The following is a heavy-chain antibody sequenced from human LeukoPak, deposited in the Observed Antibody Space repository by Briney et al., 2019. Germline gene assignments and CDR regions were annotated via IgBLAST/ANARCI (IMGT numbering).Heavy chain of an antibody. CDR3: ARGRGGYSYGYYYYMDV. CDR2: IIPIFGTA. V-gene: IGHV1-69*05. J-gene: IGHJ6*03. Sequence: SVKVSCKASGGTFSSYAISWVRQAPGQGLEWMGGIIPIFGTANYVQKFQGRVTITTDESTSTAYMELSSLRSEDTAVYYCARGRGGYSYGYYYYMDVWGKGTTVTVSS. CDR1: GGTFSSYA. D-gene: IGHD5-18*01.